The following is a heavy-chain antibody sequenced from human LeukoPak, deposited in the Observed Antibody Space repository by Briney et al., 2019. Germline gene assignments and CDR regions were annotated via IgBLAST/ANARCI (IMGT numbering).Heavy chain of an antibody. D-gene: IGHD3-10*01. Sequence: ASVKVSCKASGYTFANYGISWMRQAPGQGLEWMGWISTYKGKTIYAQKFQGRVTMTEDTSTDTAYMELSSLRSEDTAVYYCATDYGSGSFNYWGQGTLVTVSS. J-gene: IGHJ4*02. CDR3: ATDYGSGSFNY. CDR2: ISTYKGKT. V-gene: IGHV1-18*01. CDR1: GYTFANYG.